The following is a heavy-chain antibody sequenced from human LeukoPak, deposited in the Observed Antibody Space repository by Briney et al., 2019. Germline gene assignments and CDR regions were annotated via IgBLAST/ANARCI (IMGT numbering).Heavy chain of an antibody. J-gene: IGHJ4*02. CDR3: ARGVEPLAANTLAY. Sequence: GGSLRLSCAASGFTVITNDMTWVRQAPGKGLEWVSVLYSGGNTKYADSVQGRVTISRDNSKNTLYLEMNSLSPDDTAVYYCARGVEPLAANTLAYWGQGTLVTVSS. V-gene: IGHV3-53*01. D-gene: IGHD1-14*01. CDR1: GFTVITND. CDR2: LYSGGNT.